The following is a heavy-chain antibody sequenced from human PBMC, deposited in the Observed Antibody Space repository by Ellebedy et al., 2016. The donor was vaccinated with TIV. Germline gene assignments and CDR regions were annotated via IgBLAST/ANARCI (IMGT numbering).Heavy chain of an antibody. D-gene: IGHD5-12*01. CDR1: GGSFSGYY. CDR3: ARAGYSGYETFDY. J-gene: IGHJ4*02. CDR2: INHSGST. Sequence: MPSETLSLTCAVYGGSFSGYYWSRIRQPPGKGLEWVGEINHSGSTNYNPSLKSRVTVSVDTSKNQFSLKLSSVTAADTAVYYCARAGYSGYETFDYWGQGTLVTISS. V-gene: IGHV4-34*01.